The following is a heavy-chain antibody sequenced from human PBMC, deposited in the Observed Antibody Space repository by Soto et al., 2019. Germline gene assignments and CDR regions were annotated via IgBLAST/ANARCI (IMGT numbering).Heavy chain of an antibody. D-gene: IGHD3-16*01. J-gene: IGHJ4*02. CDR2: IKSKNDGGTT. CDR1: GFTFTNAW. Sequence: EVQLVESGGGLVEPGGSLRLSCAASGFTFTNAWLNWVRQAPGKGLEWVGRIKSKNDGGTTDYAAPVKGRFTISRDDSGNTGELEMNRLKTRDTAGDYWGADLPDWGAYAFDYWGQGTLVTVSA. CDR3: GADLPDWGAYAFDY. V-gene: IGHV3-15*07.